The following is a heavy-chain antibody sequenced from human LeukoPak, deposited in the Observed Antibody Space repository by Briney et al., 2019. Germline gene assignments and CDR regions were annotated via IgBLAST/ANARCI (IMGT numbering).Heavy chain of an antibody. J-gene: IGHJ5*02. D-gene: IGHD3-22*01. CDR1: GFTFSSYA. CDR3: AKDANYYDSSGYYYVPGWFDP. CDR2: ISGSGGST. Sequence: GGSLRLSCAASGFTFSSYAMSWVRQAPGKGLEWVSAISGSGGSTYYADSVKGRFTISRDNSKNTLYLQMNSLRAEDTAVYYCAKDANYYDSSGYYYVPGWFDPWGQGTLVTVSS. V-gene: IGHV3-23*01.